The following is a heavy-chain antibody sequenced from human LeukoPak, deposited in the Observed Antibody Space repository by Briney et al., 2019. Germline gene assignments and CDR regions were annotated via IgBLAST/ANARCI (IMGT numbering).Heavy chain of an antibody. CDR3: ASPSSGVTWFDY. D-gene: IGHD6-19*01. CDR1: GFTFNSHE. V-gene: IGHV3-48*03. J-gene: IGHJ4*02. Sequence: WVSLRLSCAASGFTFNSHEMNWVRQAPGKGLEWVSYISSGGTTTNYADSVNGRFTISRDNAKNSLNLQMNSLRAEDTAVYYCASPSSGVTWFDYWGQGTLVAVCS. CDR2: ISSGGTTT.